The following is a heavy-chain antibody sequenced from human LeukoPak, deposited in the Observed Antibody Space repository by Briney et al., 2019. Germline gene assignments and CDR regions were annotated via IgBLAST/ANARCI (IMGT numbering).Heavy chain of an antibody. CDR3: AKTRINYYDSSGYSYYFDY. V-gene: IGHV3-23*01. D-gene: IGHD3-22*01. CDR1: GFTFSSYA. J-gene: IGHJ4*02. CDR2: ISGSGGST. Sequence: PGGSLRLSCAASGFTFSSYAMSWVRQAPGKGLEWVSAISGSGGSTYYADSVKGRFTISRDNSQNTLYLQMNSLRAEDTAVYYCAKTRINYYDSSGYSYYFDYWGQGTLVTVSS.